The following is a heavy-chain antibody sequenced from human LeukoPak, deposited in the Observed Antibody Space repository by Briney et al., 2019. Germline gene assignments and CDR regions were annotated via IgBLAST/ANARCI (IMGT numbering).Heavy chain of an antibody. Sequence: GGSLRLSCAASGFTVSNTFMSWVRQAPGKGLEWVSVIYSVGTTYYADSVKGRFAISRDNSKNTLYLQMNSLRAEDTAVYYCARGSGWLDYWGQGTLVTVSS. CDR3: ARGSGWLDY. J-gene: IGHJ4*02. D-gene: IGHD6-19*01. V-gene: IGHV3-53*01. CDR2: IYSVGTT. CDR1: GFTVSNTF.